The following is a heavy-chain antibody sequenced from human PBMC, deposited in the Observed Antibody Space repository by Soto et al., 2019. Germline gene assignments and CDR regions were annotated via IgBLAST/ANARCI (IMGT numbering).Heavy chain of an antibody. V-gene: IGHV3-30*04. CDR2: VSYDGTYK. J-gene: IGHJ5*02. CDR3: AREGHYSNSSGDYYGNWFDP. CDR1: GLTFSSYA. D-gene: IGHD3-22*01. Sequence: LRLSCETSGLTFSSYALHWVRQAPGKGLKWVAVVSYDGTYKYYADSVKGRFTISRDNSRNTLYLQMNSLTVEDTAVYYCAREGHYSNSSGDYYGNWFDPWGQGTRVTVSS.